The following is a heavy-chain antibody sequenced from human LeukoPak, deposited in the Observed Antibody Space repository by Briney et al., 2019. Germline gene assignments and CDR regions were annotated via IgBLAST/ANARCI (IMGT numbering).Heavy chain of an antibody. V-gene: IGHV4-59*01. CDR1: GGSISSDY. J-gene: IGHJ3*02. Sequence: SETLSLTCTVSGGSISSDYWSWIRQPPGKGLEWIGYMYYSGSANYNPSLKSRVTISVDTSKNQFSLKLSSVTAADTAVYYCARDRGDVDRAFDIWGQGTMVTVSS. D-gene: IGHD3-10*01. CDR2: MYYSGSA. CDR3: ARDRGDVDRAFDI.